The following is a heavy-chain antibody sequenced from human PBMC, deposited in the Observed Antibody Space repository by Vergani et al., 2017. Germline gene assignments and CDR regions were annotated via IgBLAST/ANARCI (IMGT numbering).Heavy chain of an antibody. Sequence: QVTLKESGPALVKPTQTLTLTCTFSGFSLSTSGMRVSWIRQPPGKALEWLARIDWDDDKFYSTSLKTRLTISKDTSKNQVVLTMTNMDPVDTATYYCARGPYYYYCGMDVWGQGTTVTVSS. V-gene: IGHV2-70*04. CDR1: GFSLSTSGMR. CDR3: ARGPYYYYCGMDV. CDR2: IDWDDDK. J-gene: IGHJ6*02.